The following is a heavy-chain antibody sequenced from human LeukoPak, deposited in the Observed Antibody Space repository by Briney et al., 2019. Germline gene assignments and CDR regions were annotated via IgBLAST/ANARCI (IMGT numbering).Heavy chain of an antibody. D-gene: IGHD5-24*01. J-gene: IGHJ4*02. CDR2: IHPHGIF. CDR3: ARGRDRSKAGDH. Sequence: SEPLSLTCAVYGGSCDDYYCSWVRQPPGKGLEWIGEIHPHGIFYYNSSLVSRVTISIDTSKTQFSLRLTSVTAADTAFYYCARGRDRSKAGDHWGQGSLVTVSS. V-gene: IGHV4-34*01. CDR1: GGSCDDYY.